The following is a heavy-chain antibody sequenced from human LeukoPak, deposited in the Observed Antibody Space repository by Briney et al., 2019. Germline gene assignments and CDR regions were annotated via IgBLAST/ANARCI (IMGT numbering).Heavy chain of an antibody. CDR3: AKGVRLWFAFYSDY. D-gene: IGHD3-10*01. V-gene: IGHV3-23*01. Sequence: GGSLRLSCAASGFTLGNYAMSWVRQAPGKGLEWVSAISGNGYNTYYADSVKGRFTISSETSGNTLYLQMHSLRAEDTAVYYCAKGVRLWFAFYSDYWGQGTLVTVSS. CDR2: ISGNGYNT. J-gene: IGHJ4*02. CDR1: GFTLGNYA.